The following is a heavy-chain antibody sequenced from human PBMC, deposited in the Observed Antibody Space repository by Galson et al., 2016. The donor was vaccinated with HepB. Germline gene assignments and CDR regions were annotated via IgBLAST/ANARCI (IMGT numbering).Heavy chain of an antibody. Sequence: QSGAEVKKPGESLKISCQGSGYSFAKYWIVWVRQMPGKGLEWMGIIYTGDSDTTYSPSFQGQVTISAEKSISTAYLQWSSLKASDTAMYYCSRQVGATHDHWGQGTLVTVSS. CDR3: SRQVGATHDH. CDR1: GYSFAKYW. J-gene: IGHJ4*02. V-gene: IGHV5-51*01. CDR2: IYTGDSDT. D-gene: IGHD1-26*01.